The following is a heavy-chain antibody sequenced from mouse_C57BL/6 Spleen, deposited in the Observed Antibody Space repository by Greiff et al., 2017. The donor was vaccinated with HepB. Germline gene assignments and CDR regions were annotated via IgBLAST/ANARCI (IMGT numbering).Heavy chain of an antibody. CDR2: ISYDGSN. J-gene: IGHJ2*01. Sequence: EVQLQQSGPGLVKPSQSLSLTCSVTGYSITSGYYWNWIRQFPGNKLEWMGYISYDGSNNYNPSLKNRISITRDTSKNQFFLKLNSVTTEDTATYYCAREYYGNSFDYWGQGTTLTVSS. CDR3: AREYYGNSFDY. CDR1: GYSITSGYY. D-gene: IGHD2-1*01. V-gene: IGHV3-6*01.